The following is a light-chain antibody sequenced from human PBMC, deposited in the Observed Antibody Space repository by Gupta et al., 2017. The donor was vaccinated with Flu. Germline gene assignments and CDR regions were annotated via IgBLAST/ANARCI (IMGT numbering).Light chain of an antibody. CDR2: GAS. Sequence: EIVLTQSPGTLSLSPGERATLSCRASQSVTSSYLAWYQHKAGQAPRLIIYGASSRAAGIPDRFSGSGYGTDFTLTSSRREHEDFAVYYGQQDLTFVTFGGGTKVEIK. V-gene: IGKV3-20*01. CDR1: QSVTSSY. CDR3: QQDLTFVT. J-gene: IGKJ4*01.